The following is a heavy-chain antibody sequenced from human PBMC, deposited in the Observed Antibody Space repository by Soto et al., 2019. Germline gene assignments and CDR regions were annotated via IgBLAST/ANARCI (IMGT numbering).Heavy chain of an antibody. V-gene: IGHV4-59*01. J-gene: IGHJ5*02. Sequence: TSETLSLTCTVSGGSINSYYWSWIRQSPEKGLEWIGYIYGSGSTNYNPSLKSRVTISVDTSKNHFSLSLTSVTAADTAVYYCGGGPNGFAPWGKGTLVTVSS. CDR2: IYGSGST. CDR1: GGSINSYY. CDR3: GGGPNGFAP.